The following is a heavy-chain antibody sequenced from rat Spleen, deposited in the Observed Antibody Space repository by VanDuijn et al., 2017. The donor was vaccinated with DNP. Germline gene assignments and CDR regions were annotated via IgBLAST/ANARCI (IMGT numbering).Heavy chain of an antibody. V-gene: IGHV5-7*01. Sequence: EVQLVESGGGLVQPGRSLKLSCAASGFTFSDYNMAWVRQAPKKGLEWVATIMYEESRTYYRDYVKGRFTISRDNANSTLYLQMYSLRSEDTSTYYCAARAPGDYYYGGYFDYWGQGVMVTVSS. J-gene: IGHJ2*01. CDR1: GFTFSDYN. CDR2: IMYEESRT. D-gene: IGHD1-6*01. CDR3: AARAPGDYYYGGYFDY.